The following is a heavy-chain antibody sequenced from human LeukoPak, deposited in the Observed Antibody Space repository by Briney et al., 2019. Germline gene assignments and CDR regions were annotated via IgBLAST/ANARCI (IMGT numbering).Heavy chain of an antibody. CDR1: GFTFSSYA. J-gene: IGHJ4*02. V-gene: IGHV3-30*01. CDR3: ARDSLTPPGIAAAGTLDY. D-gene: IGHD6-13*01. Sequence: GRSLRLSCAASGFTFSSYAMHWVRQAPGKGLEWVAVISYDGSNKYYADSVKGRFTISRDNSKNTLYLQMNSLRAEDTAVYYCARDSLTPPGIAAAGTLDYWGQGTLVTVSS. CDR2: ISYDGSNK.